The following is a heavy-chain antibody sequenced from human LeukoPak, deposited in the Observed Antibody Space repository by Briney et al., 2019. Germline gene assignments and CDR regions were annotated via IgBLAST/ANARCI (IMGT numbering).Heavy chain of an antibody. D-gene: IGHD5-18*01. CDR3: ASGRIQPNLDY. V-gene: IGHV1-3*01. CDR2: INAGNGKT. Sequence: ASVKVSCKASGYTFTSYAMHWVGQAPGQRREWMGWINAGNGKTKYSQKFQGRVTMTRVTPASTAYMALSSLRSEDTAVYYCASGRIQPNLDYWGQGTLVTVSS. CDR1: GYTFTSYA. J-gene: IGHJ4*02.